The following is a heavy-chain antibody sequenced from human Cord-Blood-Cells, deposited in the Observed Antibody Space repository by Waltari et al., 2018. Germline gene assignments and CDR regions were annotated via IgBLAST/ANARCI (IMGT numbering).Heavy chain of an antibody. D-gene: IGHD6-6*01. CDR2: INHSGST. CDR3: ARGRGAARHFDY. CDR1: GGSFSGYY. J-gene: IGHJ4*02. V-gene: IGHV4-34*01. Sequence: QVQLQQWGAGLLKPSETLSLTCAVYGGSFSGYYWSWIRQPPGKGLEWIGEINHSGSTNYNPSLKSRVTISVDTSKNQFSLKLSSVTAADTAVYYCARGRGAARHFDYCGQGTLVTVSS.